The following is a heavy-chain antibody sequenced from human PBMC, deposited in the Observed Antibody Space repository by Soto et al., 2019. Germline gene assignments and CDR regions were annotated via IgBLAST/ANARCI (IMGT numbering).Heavy chain of an antibody. D-gene: IGHD3-16*02. Sequence: EVQLLESGGGLVQPGGSLRLSCAASGFTFSSYAMSWVRQAPGKGLEWVSAFSGSGGLTYYADSVKGRFTISRDNSKNTLYLHVTSLRAEDTAVYYCAKGAVIRAYRPLDVWGQGTTVTVSS. CDR2: FSGSGGLT. J-gene: IGHJ6*02. CDR1: GFTFSSYA. V-gene: IGHV3-23*01. CDR3: AKGAVIRAYRPLDV.